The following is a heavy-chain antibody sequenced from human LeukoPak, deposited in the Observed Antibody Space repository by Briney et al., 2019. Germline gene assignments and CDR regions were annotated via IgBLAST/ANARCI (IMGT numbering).Heavy chain of an antibody. CDR2: ISSSSSYI. CDR3: ARDRDSNYWTDY. J-gene: IGHJ4*02. D-gene: IGHD4-11*01. Sequence: GGSLRLSCAVSGFTFSSYSMNWVRQAPGKGLEWVSSISSSSSYIYYADSVKGRFTISRDNAKNSLYLQMNSLRAEDTAVYYCARDRDSNYWTDYWGQGTLVTVSS. CDR1: GFTFSSYS. V-gene: IGHV3-21*01.